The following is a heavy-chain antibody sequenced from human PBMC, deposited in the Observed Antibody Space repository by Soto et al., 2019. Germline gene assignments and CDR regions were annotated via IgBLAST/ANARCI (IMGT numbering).Heavy chain of an antibody. Sequence: EVQVLESGGGLVQPGGSLRLSCATSGFIFSACVMSWVRQAPGKGLEWVSAVTGNSEDRLYADRVKGRFTISRDNSKNTVYLQMDSLKGEDSAIYYCVKESYNRRTDFDYWGQGTLVTVSS. V-gene: IGHV3-23*01. D-gene: IGHD3-10*01. CDR2: VTGNSEDR. J-gene: IGHJ4*02. CDR3: VKESYNRRTDFDY. CDR1: GFIFSACV.